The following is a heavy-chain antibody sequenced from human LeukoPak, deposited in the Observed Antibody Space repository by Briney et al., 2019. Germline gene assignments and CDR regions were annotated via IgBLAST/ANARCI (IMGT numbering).Heavy chain of an antibody. CDR1: GGSLSSYY. CDR2: IYYSGST. Sequence: SETLSLTCTVSGGSLSSYYWSWIRQPPGKGLEWIGYIYYSGSTNYNPSLKSRVTISVDTSKNQFSLKLSSVTAADTAVYYCARVPYYYDSSGYLWGAFDIWGQGTMVTVSS. CDR3: ARVPYYYDSSGYLWGAFDI. D-gene: IGHD3-22*01. V-gene: IGHV4-59*01. J-gene: IGHJ3*02.